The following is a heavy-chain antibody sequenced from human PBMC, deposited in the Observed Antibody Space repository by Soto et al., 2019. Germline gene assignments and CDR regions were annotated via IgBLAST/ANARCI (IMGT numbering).Heavy chain of an antibody. J-gene: IGHJ4*02. CDR3: TGEGASGY. D-gene: IGHD2-8*02. Sequence: QVQLVESGGGVVQPGRSLRLSCAVSGFTVSTYGMHWVRQAPGKGLEWVAVISHDGGTKYYADSVKGRFTISRDNSRNTLFLEMNSLRGDDMAVYYCTGEGASGYWGQGTLVTVSS. V-gene: IGHV3-30*03. CDR1: GFTVSTYG. CDR2: ISHDGGTK.